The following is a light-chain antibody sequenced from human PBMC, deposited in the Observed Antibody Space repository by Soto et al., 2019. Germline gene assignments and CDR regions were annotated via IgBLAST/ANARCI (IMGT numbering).Light chain of an antibody. J-gene: IGLJ2*01. CDR2: VNF. CDR1: DSNIGSNP. CDR3: AVWDDGLSGWV. Sequence: QAVVTQAPSASGTPGQSVTISCSGSDSNIGSNPVNWYQQFPGMAPKLLIYVNFQRSSGVPDRFSASKSGTSASLAISGLKAEDEAHYYCAVWDDGLSGWVFGGGTKLTVL. V-gene: IGLV1-44*01.